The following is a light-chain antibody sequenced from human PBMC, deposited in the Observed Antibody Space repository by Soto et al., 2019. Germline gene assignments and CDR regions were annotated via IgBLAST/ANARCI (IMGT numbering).Light chain of an antibody. Sequence: QSALTQPASVSGSPGQSITISCTGTSSDVGGYDYVSWYQQQPGQAPKLIIYEVSHRPSGVSHRFSGSKSGNTASLTISGLQAEDEADYYCKSYTTTTSDVFGTGTKVTVL. CDR2: EVS. CDR3: KSYTTTTSDV. V-gene: IGLV2-14*01. J-gene: IGLJ1*01. CDR1: SSDVGGYDY.